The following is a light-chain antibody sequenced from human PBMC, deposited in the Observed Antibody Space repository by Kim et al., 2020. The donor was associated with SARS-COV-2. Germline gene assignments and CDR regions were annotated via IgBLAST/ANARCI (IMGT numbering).Light chain of an antibody. V-gene: IGKV1-5*01. CDR3: QQYNDHPT. CDR1: QSISRS. Sequence: SASVGDRVTITCRASQSISRSLAWYQQKPGKAPKVLIYEASNLESGVPIRFSGDGSGTVFTLTIINLQPEDFATYYCQQYNDHPTCGGGTKVEIK. CDR2: EAS. J-gene: IGKJ4*01.